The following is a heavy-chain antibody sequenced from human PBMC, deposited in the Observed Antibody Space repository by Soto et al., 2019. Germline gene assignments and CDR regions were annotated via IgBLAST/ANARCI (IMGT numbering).Heavy chain of an antibody. CDR1: GYTLTSNA. J-gene: IGHJ4*02. V-gene: IGHV1-18*01. D-gene: IGHD3-9*01. CDR2: ISGYNGNT. CDR3: ASGRRYFDWLY. Sequence: QVQLVQSGAEVKKPGAAVKVSCKASGYTLTSNAISWVRQAPGQGLEWMGWISGYNGNTNYAQKLQGRVTMTTDTSTSTAYMELRGLRFDDTAVYYCASGRRYFDWLYWGQGTLVTVSS.